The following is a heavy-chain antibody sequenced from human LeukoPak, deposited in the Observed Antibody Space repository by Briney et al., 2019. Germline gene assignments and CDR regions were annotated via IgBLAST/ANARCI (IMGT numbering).Heavy chain of an antibody. CDR3: ARGGSGYSYGYARY. CDR2: ISSSSSYI. V-gene: IGHV3-21*01. CDR1: GFTFSSYS. Sequence: PGGSLRLSCAASGFTFSSYSMNWVRQAPGKGLEWVSSISSSSSYIYYADSVKGRFTISRDNAENSLYLQMNSLRAEDTAVYYCARGGSGYSYGYARYWGQGTLVTVSS. D-gene: IGHD5-18*01. J-gene: IGHJ4*02.